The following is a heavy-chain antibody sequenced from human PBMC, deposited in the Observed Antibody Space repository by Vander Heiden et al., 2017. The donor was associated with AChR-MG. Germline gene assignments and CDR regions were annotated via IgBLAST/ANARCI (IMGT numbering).Heavy chain of an antibody. CDR3: ARLVSVQWLVKGRTFDY. Sequence: QVQLQQWGAGLLTPSETLSLTCAVYGGSFSGYYWSWIRQPPGKGLEWIGEINHSGSTNYNPSLKSRVTISVDTSKNQFSLKLSSVTAADTAVYYCARLVSVQWLVKGRTFDYWGQGTLVTVSS. CDR2: INHSGST. CDR1: GGSFSGYY. D-gene: IGHD6-19*01. V-gene: IGHV4-34*01. J-gene: IGHJ4*02.